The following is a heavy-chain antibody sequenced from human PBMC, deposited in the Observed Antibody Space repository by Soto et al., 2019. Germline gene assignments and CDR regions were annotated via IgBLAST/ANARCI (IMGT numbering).Heavy chain of an antibody. Sequence: QVQLVESGGGLVKPGGSLRLSCAASGFTFTDDYMTWVRQAPGKGLEWISYISGSGGNIYYADSVKGRFTISRDNAKTSLYLQMNTLRAEDSALYYCARGYSAIEYWGQGTPVTVSS. CDR2: ISGSGGNI. V-gene: IGHV3-11*01. J-gene: IGHJ4*02. CDR3: ARGYSAIEY. CDR1: GFTFTDDY. D-gene: IGHD2-21*01.